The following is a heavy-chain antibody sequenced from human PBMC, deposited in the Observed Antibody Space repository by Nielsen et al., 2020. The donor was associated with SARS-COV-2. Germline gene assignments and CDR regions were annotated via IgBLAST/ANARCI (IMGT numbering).Heavy chain of an antibody. Sequence: ASVKVSCKASGYTFTSYYMHWVRQAPGQGLEWMGIINPSGGSTSYAQKFQGRVTMTRDTSTSTVYMELSSLRSEDTAVYYCAREPGIAVAGRYGMDVWGQGTTVTVSS. D-gene: IGHD6-19*01. V-gene: IGHV1-46*01. CDR3: AREPGIAVAGRYGMDV. J-gene: IGHJ6*02. CDR1: GYTFTSYY. CDR2: INPSGGST.